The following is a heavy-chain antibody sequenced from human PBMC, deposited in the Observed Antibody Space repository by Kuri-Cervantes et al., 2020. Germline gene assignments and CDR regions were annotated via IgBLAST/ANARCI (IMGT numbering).Heavy chain of an antibody. V-gene: IGHV1-69*13. CDR2: IIPIFGTA. Sequence: SVKVSCKASGGTFSSYAISWVRQAPGQGLEWMGGIIPIFGTANYAQKFQGRVTITADESTSTAYMELSSLRSEDTAVYYCARGRDVWFGELLTLFDYWGQGTLVTVSS. CDR3: ARGRDVWFGELLTLFDY. CDR1: GGTFSSYA. J-gene: IGHJ4*02. D-gene: IGHD3-10*01.